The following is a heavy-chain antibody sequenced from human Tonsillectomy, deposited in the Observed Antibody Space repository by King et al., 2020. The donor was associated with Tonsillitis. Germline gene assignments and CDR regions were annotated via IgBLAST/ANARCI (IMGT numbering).Heavy chain of an antibody. D-gene: IGHD2-21*02. Sequence: TLKESGPTLVKPTQTLTLTCTFSGISLTTNGMGVGWIRQPPRKALEWLGLIYWSEDKRYSPSLKNRLTITKDTSKNQVVRTMTNKYPVDTAKYYCAHRGYGDYPLDTFDVWVQGKMVTVSS. J-gene: IGHJ3*01. CDR1: GISLTTNGMG. V-gene: IGHV2-5*01. CDR2: IYWSEDK. CDR3: AHRGYGDYPLDTFDV.